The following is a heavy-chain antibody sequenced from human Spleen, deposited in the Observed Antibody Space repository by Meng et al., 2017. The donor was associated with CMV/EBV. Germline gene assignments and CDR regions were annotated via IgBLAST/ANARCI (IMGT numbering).Heavy chain of an antibody. V-gene: IGHV1-2*02. CDR1: GYTFTGYY. J-gene: IGHJ6*02. D-gene: IGHD3/OR15-3a*01. CDR3: ARDYGFWSGYGMDV. CDR2: INPNSGGT. Sequence: ASVKVSCKTSGYTFTGYYMHWVRQAPGQGLEWMGWINPNSGGTNYAQKLQGRVTMTTDTSTSTAYMELRSLRSDDTAVYYCARDYGFWSGYGMDVWGQGTTVTVSS.